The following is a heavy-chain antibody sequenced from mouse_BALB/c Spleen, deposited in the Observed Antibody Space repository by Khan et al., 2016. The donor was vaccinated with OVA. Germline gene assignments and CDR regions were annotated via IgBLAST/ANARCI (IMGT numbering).Heavy chain of an antibody. V-gene: IGHV9-3-1*01. CDR1: GYTFTNYG. D-gene: IGHD6-1*01. Sequence: QIQLVQSGPELKKPGETVKISCKASGYTFTNYGMNWVKQAPGKGLKWMGWINTYTGKPTYADDFKGRFAFSLETSANTACLQFNTLKNEDTATYFGASAASYWFFDGWGAGTTVTDAS. CDR3: ASAASYWFFDG. J-gene: IGHJ1*01. CDR2: INTYTGKP.